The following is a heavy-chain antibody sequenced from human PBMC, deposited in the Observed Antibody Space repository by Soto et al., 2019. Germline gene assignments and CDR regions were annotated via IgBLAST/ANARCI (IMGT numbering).Heavy chain of an antibody. J-gene: IGHJ4*02. V-gene: IGHV4-34*01. D-gene: IGHD3-16*02. CDR1: GGSFSGYY. CDR3: ARGNWNYRRGYDYIWGSYRPYQHFDY. CDR2: INHSGST. Sequence: PSETLSLTCAVYGGSFSGYYWSWIRQPPGKGLEWIGEINHSGSTNYNPSLKSRVTISVDTSKNQFSLKLSSVTAADTAVYYCARGNWNYRRGYDYIWGSYRPYQHFDYWGQGTLVTVS.